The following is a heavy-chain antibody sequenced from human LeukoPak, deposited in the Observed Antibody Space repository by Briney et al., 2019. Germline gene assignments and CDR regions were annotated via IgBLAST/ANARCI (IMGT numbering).Heavy chain of an antibody. CDR2: IYYSGST. V-gene: IGHV4-59*01. Sequence: SETLSLTCTVSGGSISSYYWSWIRQPPGKGLEWIGYIYYSGSTNYNPSLKSRVTISVDTSKNQFSLKLSSVTAADTAVYYCARVNGYISSFDFDYWGQGTLVTVSS. J-gene: IGHJ4*02. D-gene: IGHD6-6*01. CDR1: GGSISSYY. CDR3: ARVNGYISSFDFDY.